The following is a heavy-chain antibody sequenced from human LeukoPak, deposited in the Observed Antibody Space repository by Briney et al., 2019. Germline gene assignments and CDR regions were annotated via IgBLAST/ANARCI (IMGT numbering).Heavy chain of an antibody. CDR3: AKGPNGDYIGTFDI. CDR2: IRYDGSNK. D-gene: IGHD4-17*01. CDR1: GFTFSSYG. J-gene: IGHJ3*02. V-gene: IGHV3-30*02. Sequence: GGSLRLSCAASGFTFSSYGMHWVRQAPGKGLEWVAFIRYDGSNKYYADSVKGRFTISRDNSKNTLYLQMNSLRAEDTAVYYCAKGPNGDYIGTFDIWGQGTMVTVSS.